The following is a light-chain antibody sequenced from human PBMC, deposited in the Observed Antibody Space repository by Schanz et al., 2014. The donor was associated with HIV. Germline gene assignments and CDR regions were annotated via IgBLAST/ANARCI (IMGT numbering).Light chain of an antibody. J-gene: IGKJ2*01. Sequence: DIQMTQSPSTLSASVGDRISITCRASQSVSTWLAWYQQKPGKAPKLLISEASILETGVPATFSGSGSGTEFTLTISSLQPDDFATYYCQQYDRHSYTFGQGTKLEIK. CDR2: EAS. V-gene: IGKV1-5*03. CDR1: QSVSTW. CDR3: QQYDRHSYT.